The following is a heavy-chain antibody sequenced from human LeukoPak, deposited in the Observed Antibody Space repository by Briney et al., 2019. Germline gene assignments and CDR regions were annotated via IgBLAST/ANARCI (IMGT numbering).Heavy chain of an antibody. D-gene: IGHD3-3*01. V-gene: IGHV4-30-2*01. J-gene: IGHJ4*02. CDR2: IFHSGST. CDR3: ARVGFLDSLLFDY. CDR1: GGSISSGGYY. Sequence: SETLSLTCTVSGGSISSGGYYWSWIRQPPGKGLEWIGYIFHSGSTYYNPSLKSRVTISVDRSKNQFSLKLSSVTAADTAVYYCARVGFLDSLLFDYWGQGTLVTVSS.